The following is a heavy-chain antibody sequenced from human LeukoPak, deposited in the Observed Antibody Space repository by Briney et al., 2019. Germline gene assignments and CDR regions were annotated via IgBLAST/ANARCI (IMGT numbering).Heavy chain of an antibody. V-gene: IGHV4-59*01. D-gene: IGHD5-12*01. CDR3: VRLQPNTGEWAFDI. CDR1: GDSISKYY. J-gene: IGHJ3*02. CDR2: ISNGGTT. Sequence: PSETLSLTCTVSGDSISKYYWSWLRQPPGEGLKWIGYISNGGTTKYNPSLKSRVTISVDTSNNQLSLRLSSVTAADTAVYHCVRLQPNTGEWAFDIWGQGTMVSVSS.